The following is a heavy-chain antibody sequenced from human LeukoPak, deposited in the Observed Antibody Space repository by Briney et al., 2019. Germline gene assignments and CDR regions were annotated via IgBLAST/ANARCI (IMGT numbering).Heavy chain of an antibody. CDR1: GFTFSSYG. D-gene: IGHD2-2*02. V-gene: IGHV3-33*01. Sequence: GGSLRLSCAASGFTFSSYGMHWVRQAPGKGLEWVAVIWYDGSNKYYADSVKGRFTISRDNSKNTLYLQMNSLRAEDTAVYYCARDRIVVVPAAINYGMDVWGQGTTVTVSS. CDR3: ARDRIVVVPAAINYGMDV. J-gene: IGHJ6*02. CDR2: IWYDGSNK.